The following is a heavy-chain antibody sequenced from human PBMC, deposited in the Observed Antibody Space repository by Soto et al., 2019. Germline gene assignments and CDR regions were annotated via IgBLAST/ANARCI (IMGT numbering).Heavy chain of an antibody. CDR2: IIPIFGTA. J-gene: IGHJ6*02. D-gene: IGHD6-13*01. V-gene: IGHV1-69*13. Sequence: ASVKVSCKASGGTFSSYAISWVRQAPGQGLEWMGGIIPIFGTANYAQKFQGRVTITADESTSTAYMELSSLRSEDTAVYYCARDGGIAAALVREGYYYYYGMDVWGQGTTVTVSS. CDR1: GGTFSSYA. CDR3: ARDGGIAAALVREGYYYYYGMDV.